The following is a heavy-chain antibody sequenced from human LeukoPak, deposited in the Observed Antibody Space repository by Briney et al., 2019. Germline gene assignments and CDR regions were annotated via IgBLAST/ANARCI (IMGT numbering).Heavy chain of an antibody. CDR2: ISNSGSTI. D-gene: IGHD1-1*01. V-gene: IGHV3-48*03. Sequence: AGGSLRLSCAASGFTFSSCEMNWVRQAPGKGLEWVSYISNSGSTIFYADSVRGRFTISRDNAKNALYLQMNSLRVEDTAVYYCASRVGNARFDYWGRGTLVTVSS. J-gene: IGHJ4*02. CDR1: GFTFSSCE. CDR3: ASRVGNARFDY.